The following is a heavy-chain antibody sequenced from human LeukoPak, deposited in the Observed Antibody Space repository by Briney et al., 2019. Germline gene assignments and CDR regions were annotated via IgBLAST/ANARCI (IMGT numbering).Heavy chain of an antibody. CDR3: ARDMVRGVDY. Sequence: GASVKVSCKASGYTFSSYGFNWVRQAPGQGLEWMGWISAYNGDTNYAQKFQGRVTMTTDTSTSTAYMELRSLRSDDPAVYYCARDMVRGVDYWGQGTLVTVSS. CDR2: ISAYNGDT. V-gene: IGHV1-18*04. J-gene: IGHJ4*02. D-gene: IGHD3-10*01. CDR1: GYTFSSYG.